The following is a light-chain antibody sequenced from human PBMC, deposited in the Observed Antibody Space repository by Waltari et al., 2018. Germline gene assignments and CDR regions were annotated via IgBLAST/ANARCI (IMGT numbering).Light chain of an antibody. J-gene: IGKJ4*01. Sequence: IQLTHSPSSLSASVGDRTTITCRARQGISSYLGWYQQKPGRAPKLLIYEASNLYSGVPSRFSGSGSGTDFTLTISSLQPEDFATYFCQQLSTYPLNFGGGTKVE. CDR2: EAS. CDR1: QGISSY. CDR3: QQLSTYPLN. V-gene: IGKV1-9*01.